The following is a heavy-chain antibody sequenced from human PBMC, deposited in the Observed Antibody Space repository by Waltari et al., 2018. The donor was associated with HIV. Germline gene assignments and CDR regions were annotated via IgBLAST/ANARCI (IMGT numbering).Heavy chain of an antibody. CDR2: ISHTGGTT. V-gene: IGHV4-39*01. CDR3: ARQRGSGLWYFDL. J-gene: IGHJ2*01. Sequence: QSQLQESDPGLVKPSETLSLTCTVSGGSISSNYYFWAWVRQPPGKGLEWIGTISHTGGTTYYNPSLKSRVIISLDTSKDQSSLKLSSMTATDTAVYYCARQRGSGLWYFDLWGRGTLVSVSS. D-gene: IGHD3-10*01. CDR1: GGSISSNYYF.